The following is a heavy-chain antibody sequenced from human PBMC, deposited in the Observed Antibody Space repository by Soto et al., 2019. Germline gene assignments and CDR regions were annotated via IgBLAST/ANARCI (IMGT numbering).Heavy chain of an antibody. CDR2: ISYDDGVNK. J-gene: IGHJ4*02. CDR1: GLTFSSYT. Sequence: QVQLVESGGGVVQPGRSLRLSCVASGLTFSSYTMHWVRQAPGKGLEWVAVISYDDGVNKYYADSVKGRFTISRDNSKNTLYLQMNSRRAEDTAVYYCARSIAVAGTPEFDYWGQGALVTVSS. D-gene: IGHD6-19*01. V-gene: IGHV3-30*14. CDR3: ARSIAVAGTPEFDY.